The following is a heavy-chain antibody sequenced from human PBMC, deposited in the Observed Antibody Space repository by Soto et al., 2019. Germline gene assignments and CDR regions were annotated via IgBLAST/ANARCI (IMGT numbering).Heavy chain of an antibody. J-gene: IGHJ6*02. V-gene: IGHV1-2*02. CDR3: EGDRLGDYYYYYGMAV. Sequence: QVQLVQSGAEVKKPGASVKVSCKASGYTFTGYYMHWVRQAPGQGLEWMGWINPNSGGTNYAQKFQGRVTMTSDTSISSAYMELSRLRSDDTAVYDCEGDRLGDYYYYYGMAVWGQGTTVTDSS. CDR1: GYTFTGYY. D-gene: IGHD2-21*02. CDR2: INPNSGGT.